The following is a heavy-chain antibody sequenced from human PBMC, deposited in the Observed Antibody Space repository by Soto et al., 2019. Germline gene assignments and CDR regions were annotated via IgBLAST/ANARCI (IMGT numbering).Heavy chain of an antibody. Sequence: LVTLSLTCAVYGGPFSGYYWSWMRQPPGKGLEWSGEINHSGSTNYDPSIKGRVTISVDTSKNQFSRKLGSVTAADTAVYYCARGRYYHDKNGYYRAPQPFDPWAQGSLDTVSS. CDR1: GGPFSGYY. J-gene: IGHJ5*02. D-gene: IGHD3-22*01. CDR3: ARGRYYHDKNGYYRAPQPFDP. V-gene: IGHV4-34*01. CDR2: INHSGST.